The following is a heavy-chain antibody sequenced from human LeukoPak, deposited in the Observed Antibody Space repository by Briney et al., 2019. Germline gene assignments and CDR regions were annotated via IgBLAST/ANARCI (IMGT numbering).Heavy chain of an antibody. CDR3: AKDRSSSTSCSNY. D-gene: IGHD2-2*01. Sequence: GGSLRLSCAASGFXFSNYSLTWVRQAPGKGQEWVSGISGNGGSTSYADSVKGRFTISRDNSKNTLYLQMNSLRAEDTAVYYCAKDRSSSTSCSNYWGQGTLVTVSS. CDR1: GFXFSNYS. J-gene: IGHJ4*02. CDR2: ISGNGGST. V-gene: IGHV3-23*01.